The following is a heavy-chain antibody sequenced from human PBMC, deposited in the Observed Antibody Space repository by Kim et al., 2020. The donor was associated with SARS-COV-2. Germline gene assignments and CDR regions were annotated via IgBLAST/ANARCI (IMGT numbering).Heavy chain of an antibody. V-gene: IGHV6-1*01. Sequence: DYAVSMKSRININPDTSKNQFSLQLNSVTPEDTAVYYCARSSNTGSYNDYWGQGTLVTVSS. J-gene: IGHJ4*02. D-gene: IGHD1-26*01. CDR3: ARSSNTGSYNDY.